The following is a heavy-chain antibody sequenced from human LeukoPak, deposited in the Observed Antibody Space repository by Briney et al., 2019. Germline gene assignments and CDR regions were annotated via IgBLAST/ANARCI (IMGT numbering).Heavy chain of an antibody. V-gene: IGHV4-39*01. J-gene: IGHJ3*02. CDR3: ARSGFHDAFDI. Sequence: PSETLSLTCTVSGGSNSSSSYYWGWIRQPPGTGLEWIGSIYYSGSTYYNPSLKSRVTISVDTSKNQFSLKLSSVTSADTAVYYCARSGFHDAFDIWGQGTMVTVSS. D-gene: IGHD1-26*01. CDR1: GGSNSSSSYY. CDR2: IYYSGST.